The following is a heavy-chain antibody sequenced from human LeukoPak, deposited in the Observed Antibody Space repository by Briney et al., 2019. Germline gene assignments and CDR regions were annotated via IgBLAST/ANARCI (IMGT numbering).Heavy chain of an antibody. CDR1: GGSFSGYY. D-gene: IGHD6-6*01. J-gene: IGHJ4*02. CDR2: INHSGST. Sequence: TSETLSLTCAVYGGSFSGYYWSWIRQPPGKGLEWIGEINHSGSTNYNPSLKSRVTISVDTSKNQFSLKLSPVTAADTAVYYCASGPRRWAARPDYWGQGTLVTVSS. V-gene: IGHV4-34*01. CDR3: ASGPRRWAARPDY.